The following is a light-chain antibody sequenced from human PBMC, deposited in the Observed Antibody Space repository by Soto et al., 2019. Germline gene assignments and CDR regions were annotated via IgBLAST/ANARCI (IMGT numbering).Light chain of an antibody. CDR2: DDT. Sequence: SYELTQPPSLSVAPGQTARITCGGNDIGSKSVHWYQQRPGQAPVLVIYDDTDRPSGIPERFSGSKSGNTATLIITRVDAGDEADYYCQVWDSDTDHYVFGTETKVTVL. V-gene: IGLV3-21*02. CDR1: DIGSKS. J-gene: IGLJ1*01. CDR3: QVWDSDTDHYV.